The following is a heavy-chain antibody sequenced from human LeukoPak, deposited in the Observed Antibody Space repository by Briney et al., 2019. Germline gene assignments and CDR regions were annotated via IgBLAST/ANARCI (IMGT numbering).Heavy chain of an antibody. J-gene: IGHJ4*02. V-gene: IGHV3-48*03. CDR3: ARDSPSYYDFWSGYYFDY. D-gene: IGHD3-3*01. CDR2: ISSSGSTI. CDR1: GFTFSSYE. Sequence: GGSLRLSCAASGFTFSSYEMNWVRQAPGKGREWVSYISSSGSTIYYADSVKGRFTISRDNAKNSLYLQMNSLRAEDTAVYYCARDSPSYYDFWSGYYFDYWGQGTLVTVSS.